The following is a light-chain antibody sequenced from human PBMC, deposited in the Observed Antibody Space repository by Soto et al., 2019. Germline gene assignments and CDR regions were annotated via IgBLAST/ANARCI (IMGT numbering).Light chain of an antibody. V-gene: IGKV2-28*01. CDR1: QSLLHSNGYNY. CDR2: LGS. CDR3: MESPKTPIT. J-gene: IGKJ5*01. Sequence: DIVMTQSPLSLRATPGEPASISCRSSQSLLHSNGYNYLDWFLQKPGQSPHLLIYLGSYRASGVPARFSGNGSGPNFTPRISKVGAEEFGGYFWMESPKTPITFGQGTRLEIK.